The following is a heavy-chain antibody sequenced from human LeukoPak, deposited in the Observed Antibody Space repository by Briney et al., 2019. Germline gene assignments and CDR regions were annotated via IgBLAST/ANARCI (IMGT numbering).Heavy chain of an antibody. CDR3: VRDIVVVPAATSDY. CDR1: GFTFSSYA. CDR2: ISGSGGST. Sequence: GGSLRLSCAASGFTFSSYAMSWVRQAPGKGLEWVSAISGSGGSTYYADSVKGRFTISRDNSKNTLYLQMNSLRAEDTAVYYCVRDIVVVPAATSDYWGQGTLVTVSS. D-gene: IGHD2-2*01. V-gene: IGHV3-23*01. J-gene: IGHJ4*02.